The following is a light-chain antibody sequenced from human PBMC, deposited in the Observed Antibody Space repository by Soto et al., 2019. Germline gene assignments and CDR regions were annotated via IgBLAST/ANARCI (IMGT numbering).Light chain of an antibody. Sequence: QSALTQPASVSGSPGQSITLSCTGTSSDVGAYDYVSWYQHPPGKAPKLMIYEVTNRPSGVSSRFSGSKSGNTASLTISGLQAEDEADYYCSSYTGGSTLFVFGAGTKVTVL. CDR1: SSDVGAYDY. CDR2: EVT. J-gene: IGLJ1*01. V-gene: IGLV2-14*01. CDR3: SSYTGGSTLFV.